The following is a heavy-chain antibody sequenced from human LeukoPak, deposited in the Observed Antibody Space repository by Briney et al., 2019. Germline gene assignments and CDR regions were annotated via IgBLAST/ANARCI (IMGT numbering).Heavy chain of an antibody. D-gene: IGHD2-8*01. V-gene: IGHV1-2*06. Sequence: ASVKVSCKASGYTFTGYYMHWVRQAPGQGLEWMGRINPNSGGTDYAQKFQGRVTMTRDTSISTAYMELSRLRSDDTAVYYCARAYCTNGVCYIGYWGQGTLVTVSS. CDR3: ARAYCTNGVCYIGY. CDR2: INPNSGGT. J-gene: IGHJ4*01. CDR1: GYTFTGYY.